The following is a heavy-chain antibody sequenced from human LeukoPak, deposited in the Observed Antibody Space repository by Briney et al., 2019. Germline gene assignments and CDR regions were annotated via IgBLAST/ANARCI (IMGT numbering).Heavy chain of an antibody. V-gene: IGHV4-59*01. D-gene: IGHD1-26*01. CDR2: IYYSGST. CDR3: ARGGEWESHFDY. CDR1: GGSISSYD. Sequence: SETLSLTCSVAGGSISSYDWSWIRQPPGKGLEWIGYIYYSGSTNYNPSLNSRVTISVDTSKNQFSLKLSSVTAADTAVYYCARGGEWESHFDYWGQGTLVTVSS. J-gene: IGHJ4*02.